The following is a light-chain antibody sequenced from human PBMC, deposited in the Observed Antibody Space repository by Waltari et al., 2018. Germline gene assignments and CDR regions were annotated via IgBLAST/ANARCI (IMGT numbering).Light chain of an antibody. V-gene: IGKV3-11*01. Sequence: VILTQSPATLSLSPGERATLSCRASQSVGSSVAWYHQKPGQAPRLLIRSASSRATGIPDRFSGSGSGTEFTPTISSLEPEDVGIYHCFQHSSGLSFGQGTEVEI. J-gene: IGKJ2*03. CDR3: FQHSSGLS. CDR1: QSVGSS. CDR2: SAS.